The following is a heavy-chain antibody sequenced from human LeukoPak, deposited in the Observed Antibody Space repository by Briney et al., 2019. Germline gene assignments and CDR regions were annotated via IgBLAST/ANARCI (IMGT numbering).Heavy chain of an antibody. D-gene: IGHD3-10*01. CDR3: ARDPHYYGSGSYSGPFDY. Sequence: GASVKVSCKASGYTFTSYGISWVRQAPGQGLEWMGWISAYNGNTNYAQKLQGRVTITTDTSTSTAYMELRSLRSDDTAVYYCARDPHYYGSGSYSGPFDYWGQGTLVTVSS. J-gene: IGHJ4*02. CDR1: GYTFTSYG. V-gene: IGHV1-18*01. CDR2: ISAYNGNT.